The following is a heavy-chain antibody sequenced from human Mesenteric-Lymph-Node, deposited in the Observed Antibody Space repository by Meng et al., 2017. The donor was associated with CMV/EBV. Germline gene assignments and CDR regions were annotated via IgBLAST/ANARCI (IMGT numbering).Heavy chain of an antibody. CDR1: GGSFSGYY. D-gene: IGHD3-9*01. CDR3: ARGSSYDILTGYFDY. CDR2: INHSGST. Sequence: VLLHQWCAGLLRPSETLSVTCVVYGGSFSGYYWNWIRQSPEKGLEWIGEINHSGSTTYNPSFTSRIIISVDTSTNQISLNMSSVTAADTAVYYCARGSSYDILTGYFDYWGQGALVTVSS. J-gene: IGHJ4*02. V-gene: IGHV4-34*01.